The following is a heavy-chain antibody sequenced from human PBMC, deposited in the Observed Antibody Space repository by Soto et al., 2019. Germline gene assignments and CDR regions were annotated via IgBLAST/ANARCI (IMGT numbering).Heavy chain of an antibody. CDR2: INGGNGDT. D-gene: IGHD3-16*02. J-gene: IGHJ4*02. V-gene: IGHV1-3*01. CDR1: GYTFTSYA. Sequence: ASVKVSCKASGYTFTSYAMHWVRQAPGQRFEWMGWINGGNGDTEYSQKFQGRLTITRDTSASTGFMELSSLRSEDTAIYFCARALGGIIAIPRYYFDSWGQGTLVTVSS. CDR3: ARALGGIIAIPRYYFDS.